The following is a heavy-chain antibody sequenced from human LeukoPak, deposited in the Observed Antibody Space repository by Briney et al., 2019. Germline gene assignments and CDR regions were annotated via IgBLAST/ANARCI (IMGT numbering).Heavy chain of an antibody. J-gene: IGHJ5*02. CDR1: GFTFSSYA. CDR3: ARAFRSTSYNIPWNWFDP. Sequence: GGSLRLSCAAPGFTFSSYAMSWVRQAPGKGLEWVSAISGSGGSTYYADSVKGRFTISRDNAKNSLYLQMNSLRAEDTAVYYCARAFRSTSYNIPWNWFDPWGQGTLVTVSS. CDR2: ISGSGGST. D-gene: IGHD2-2*01. V-gene: IGHV3-23*01.